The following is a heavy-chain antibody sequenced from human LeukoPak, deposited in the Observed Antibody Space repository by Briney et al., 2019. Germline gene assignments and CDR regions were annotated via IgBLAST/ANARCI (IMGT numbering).Heavy chain of an antibody. CDR1: GFTFSSYA. Sequence: PGGSLRLSCAASGFTFSSYAMHWVRQAPGKGLEWVAVISYDGSNKNYADSVKGRFTISGDNSKNTLYLQMNSLRAKDTSVYYCARSPGILGTNYFDYWGQGTLVTVSS. V-gene: IGHV3-30*19. J-gene: IGHJ4*02. CDR2: ISYDGSNK. D-gene: IGHD1-26*01. CDR3: ARSPGILGTNYFDY.